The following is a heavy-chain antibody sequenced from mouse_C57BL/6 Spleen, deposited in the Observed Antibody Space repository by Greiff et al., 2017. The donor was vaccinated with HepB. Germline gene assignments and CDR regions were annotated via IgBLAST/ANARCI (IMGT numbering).Heavy chain of an antibody. CDR3: ARCRVSYYGCVGDFDY. Sequence: QVQLQQSGPELVKPGASVKISCKASGYAFSSSWMNWVKQRPGKGLEWIRRIYPGDGDTNYNGKFKGKATLTADKSSSTAYMQLSSLTSEDSAVYFCARCRVSYYGCVGDFDYWGQGTSVTVSS. CDR1: GYAFSSSW. J-gene: IGHJ4*01. D-gene: IGHD2-2*01. V-gene: IGHV1-82*01. CDR2: IYPGDGDT.